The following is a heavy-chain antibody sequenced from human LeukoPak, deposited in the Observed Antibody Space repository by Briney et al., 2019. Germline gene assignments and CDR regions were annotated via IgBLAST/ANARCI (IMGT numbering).Heavy chain of an antibody. Sequence: SETLSLTCTVSGGSISSSSYYWGWIRQPPGKGLEWIGSIYYSGSTYYKPSFKSRVTISVDTSKNQFSLELSSVTAADTAVYYCARVEDYYDSCGYQARGGADYWGQGTLVTVSS. CDR2: IYYSGST. V-gene: IGHV4-39*07. J-gene: IGHJ4*02. CDR1: GGSISSSSYY. D-gene: IGHD3-22*01. CDR3: ARVEDYYDSCGYQARGGADY.